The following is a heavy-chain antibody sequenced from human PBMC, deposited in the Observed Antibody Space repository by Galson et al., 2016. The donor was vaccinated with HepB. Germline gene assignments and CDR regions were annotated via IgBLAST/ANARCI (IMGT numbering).Heavy chain of an antibody. CDR3: ATDGPPTVVVGAALDS. Sequence: SLRLSCATSGLSFSVRGMHWVRQAPGRGLEWVAVIWNDGRTTYYGDSVKGRFIISRDNSRETLYLQMNSQRVDDTAIYYCATDGPPTVVVGAALDSWGQGTLVTVSS. CDR2: IWNDGRTT. CDR1: GLSFSVRG. V-gene: IGHV3-33*01. D-gene: IGHD2-15*01. J-gene: IGHJ5*01.